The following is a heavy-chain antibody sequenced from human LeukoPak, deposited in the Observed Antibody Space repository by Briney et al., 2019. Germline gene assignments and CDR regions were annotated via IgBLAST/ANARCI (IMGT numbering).Heavy chain of an antibody. CDR1: GFTFSSYS. V-gene: IGHV3-21*01. D-gene: IGHD1-26*01. CDR2: ISSSSSYI. Sequence: GGSLRLSCAASGFTFSSYSMNWVRQAPGKGLEWVSSISSSSSYIYYADSVKGRFTISRDNSKNTPYLQMSSLRAEDTALYYCSKDAVTGGSNPNAFDYWGQGTLVTVSS. CDR3: SKDAVTGGSNPNAFDY. J-gene: IGHJ4*02.